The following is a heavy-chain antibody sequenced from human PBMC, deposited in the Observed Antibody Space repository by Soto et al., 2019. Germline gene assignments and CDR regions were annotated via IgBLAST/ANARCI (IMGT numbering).Heavy chain of an antibody. J-gene: IGHJ4*02. CDR1: GASINNNNNF. Sequence: QLQLLESVPGLVKPSETLSLTCTVSGASINNNNNFWAWIRQPPGKGLEWIGSIYYAGGTYYNPSLTSRVTIAVDTSKDQFSLRLNSVTVGDTAVYYCAREGFPRKYYFDYWGQGALVTVSS. V-gene: IGHV4-39*01. CDR3: AREGFPRKYYFDY. CDR2: IYYAGGT.